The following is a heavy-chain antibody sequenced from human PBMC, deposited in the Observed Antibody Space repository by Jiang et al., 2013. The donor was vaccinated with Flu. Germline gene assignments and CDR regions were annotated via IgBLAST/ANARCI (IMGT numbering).Heavy chain of an antibody. CDR2: TYYRSQWYN. CDR1: GRRVSSNNVA. Sequence: SLTCATLRGRRVSSNNVAWNWIRQSPSRGLEWLGRTYYRSQWYNDYAASVKSRITIKPDTSTNQFTLQLNSVTPEDTAVYYCVGFSNYNSGTFWTDWGQGTHVTVSS. V-gene: IGHV6-1*01. J-gene: IGHJ4*02. CDR3: VGFSNYNSGTFWTD. D-gene: IGHD3-10*01.